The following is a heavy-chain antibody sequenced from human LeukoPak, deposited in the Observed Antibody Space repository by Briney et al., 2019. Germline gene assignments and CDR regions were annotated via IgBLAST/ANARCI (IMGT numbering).Heavy chain of an antibody. V-gene: IGHV4-34*01. J-gene: IGHJ4*02. Sequence: SETLSLTCAVYGGSFSDYYWSWIRQSPEKGLEWIAEINHSGSTNYNPSLKSRVTISVDTSKNQFSPKLSSVTAADTAVYYCARDVPLDYWGQGTLVTVSS. CDR2: INHSGST. CDR3: ARDVPLDY. D-gene: IGHD6-6*01. CDR1: GGSFSDYY.